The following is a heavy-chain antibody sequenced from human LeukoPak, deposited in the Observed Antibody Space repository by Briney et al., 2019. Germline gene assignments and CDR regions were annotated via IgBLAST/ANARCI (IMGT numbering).Heavy chain of an antibody. CDR2: ISSSGSTI. CDR3: ARGVCSGGSCYLVYFDY. Sequence: PWGSLRLSCAASGFTFSSYEMNWVRQAPGKGLEWVSYISSSGSTIYYADSVKGRFTISRDNAKNSLYLQMNSLRAEDTAVYYCARGVCSGGSCYLVYFDYWGQGTLVTVSS. J-gene: IGHJ4*02. V-gene: IGHV3-48*03. CDR1: GFTFSSYE. D-gene: IGHD2-15*01.